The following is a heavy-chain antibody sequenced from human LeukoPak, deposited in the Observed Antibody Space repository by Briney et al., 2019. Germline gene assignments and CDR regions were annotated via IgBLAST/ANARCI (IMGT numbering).Heavy chain of an antibody. CDR2: IVVGSGNT. CDR1: GLTFTSSA. J-gene: IGHJ4*02. CDR3: AANYYDSSGYSLDY. Sequence: ASVKVSCKASGLTFTSSAVQWVRQARGQRLEWIGWIVVGSGNTSYAQKFQERVTITRDMSTSTAYMELSSLRSEDTAVYYCAANYYDSSGYSLDYWGQGTLVTVSS. D-gene: IGHD3-22*01. V-gene: IGHV1-58*01.